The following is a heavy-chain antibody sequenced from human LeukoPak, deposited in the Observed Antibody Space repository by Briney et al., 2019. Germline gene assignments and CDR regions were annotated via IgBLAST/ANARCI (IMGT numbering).Heavy chain of an antibody. CDR1: GFTFSSYG. CDR3: AKDFPPCSSGWHDPPGYYFDY. J-gene: IGHJ4*02. Sequence: PGRSLRLSCAASGFTFSSYGMHWVRQAPGKGLEWVAVIWYDGSNKYYADSVKGRFTISRDNSKNTLYLQMNSLRAEDTAVYYCAKDFPPCSSGWHDPPGYYFDYWGQGTLVTVSS. D-gene: IGHD6-19*01. CDR2: IWYDGSNK. V-gene: IGHV3-33*06.